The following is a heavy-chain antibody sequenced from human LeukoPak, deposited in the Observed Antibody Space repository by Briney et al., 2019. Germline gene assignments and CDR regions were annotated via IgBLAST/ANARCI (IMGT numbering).Heavy chain of an antibody. D-gene: IGHD1-26*01. CDR3: ARAPGSGSYYPSWFDP. Sequence: ASVKVSCKASGYTFTSYYMHWVRQAPGQGLEWMGIINPSGGSTSYAQKFQGRVTMTRDTSTSTVYMELSSLRSEDTAVYYCARAPGSGSYYPSWFDPWGQGTLVTVSS. V-gene: IGHV1-46*01. J-gene: IGHJ5*02. CDR1: GYTFTSYY. CDR2: INPSGGST.